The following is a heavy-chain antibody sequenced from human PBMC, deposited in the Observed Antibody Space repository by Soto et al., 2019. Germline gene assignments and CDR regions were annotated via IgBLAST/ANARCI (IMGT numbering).Heavy chain of an antibody. Sequence: SETLSLTCTVSGGSINSSSYYWGWIRQPPGKGLEWIGSIYYSGSTYYNPSLKSRVTISVDTSKNQFSLKLSSVTAADTAVYYCARPYDSSGYYPFDYWGQGTLVTVSS. CDR2: IYYSGST. CDR1: GGSINSSSYY. D-gene: IGHD3-22*01. CDR3: ARPYDSSGYYPFDY. J-gene: IGHJ4*02. V-gene: IGHV4-39*01.